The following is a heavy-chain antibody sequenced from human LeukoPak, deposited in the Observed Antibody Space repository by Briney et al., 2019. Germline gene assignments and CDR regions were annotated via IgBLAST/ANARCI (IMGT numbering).Heavy chain of an antibody. V-gene: IGHV3-23*01. D-gene: IGHD2-15*01. J-gene: IGHJ6*03. Sequence: GGSLRLSCVASGFNFSNFAMTWVRQTPGKGLERVSEISSSGTSTYYAASVKGRFTISRDNSKTTLYLQLSSLTDDDTAVYFCAKDSWGGGNCMDVWGKGTTVIVSS. CDR1: GFNFSNFA. CDR2: ISSSGTST. CDR3: AKDSWGGGNCMDV.